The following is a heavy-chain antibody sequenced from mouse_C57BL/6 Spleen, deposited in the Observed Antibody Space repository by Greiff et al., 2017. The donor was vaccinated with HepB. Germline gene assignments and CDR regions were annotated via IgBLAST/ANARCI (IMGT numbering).Heavy chain of an antibody. J-gene: IGHJ2*01. CDR3: ARRQLRLDFDY. V-gene: IGHV1-80*01. D-gene: IGHD3-2*02. CDR1: GYAFSSYW. CDR2: IYPGDGDT. Sequence: VKLMESGAELVKPGASVKISCKASGYAFSSYWMNWVKQRPGKGLEWIGQIYPGDGDTNYNGKFKGKATLTADKSSSTAYMQLSSLTSEDSAVYFCARRQLRLDFDYWGQGTTLTVSS.